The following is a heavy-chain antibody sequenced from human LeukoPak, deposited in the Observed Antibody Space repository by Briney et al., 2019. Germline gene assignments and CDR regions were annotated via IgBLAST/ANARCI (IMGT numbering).Heavy chain of an antibody. CDR3: AREGVVVTAILSYYYGMDV. CDR1: GFTFSSYW. V-gene: IGHV3-7*01. D-gene: IGHD2-21*02. CDR2: IKQDGSET. Sequence: GGSLRLSCAASGFTFSSYWMSWVRQAPGKGLELVANIKQDGSETYYVDSVKGRFTISRDNAKNSLSLLMNSLRAEDTAVYYCAREGVVVTAILSYYYGMDVWGQGTTVTVSS. J-gene: IGHJ6*02.